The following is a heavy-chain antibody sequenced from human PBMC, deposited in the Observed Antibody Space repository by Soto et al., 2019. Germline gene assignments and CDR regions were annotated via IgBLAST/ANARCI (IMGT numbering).Heavy chain of an antibody. CDR2: MSPNSGAT. D-gene: IGHD1-1*01. CDR1: GYTFTTCD. V-gene: IGHV1-8*01. Sequence: QVQLVQSGAEVTKPGASVKVSCRASGYTFTTCDINWVRQATGQGLEWMGWMSPNSGATGYAQKFQGRVTMTRDTSISTAYMELSNLRSEDTAIYYCARGVDAGVDVWGQGTTVTVSS. J-gene: IGHJ6*02. CDR3: ARGVDAGVDV.